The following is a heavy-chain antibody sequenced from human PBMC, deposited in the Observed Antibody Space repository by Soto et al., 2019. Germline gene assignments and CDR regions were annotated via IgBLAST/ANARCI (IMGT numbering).Heavy chain of an antibody. D-gene: IGHD3-22*01. J-gene: IGHJ4*02. CDR2: ISTYNGNT. CDR3: ARGPTDYYDDSANYFLDY. Sequence: QVQLVQSGAEVKKPGASVKVSCKASGYTCITYGVSWVRQAPGRGLDWLGGISTYNGNTRYAERLQGRGTMTTDTTTNTAYMELRNLRSDDTAVYYCARGPTDYYDDSANYFLDYWGQGTLVTVSS. CDR1: GYTCITYG. V-gene: IGHV1-18*01.